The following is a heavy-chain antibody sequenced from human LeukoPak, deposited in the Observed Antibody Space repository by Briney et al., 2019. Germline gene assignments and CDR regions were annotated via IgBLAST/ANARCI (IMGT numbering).Heavy chain of an antibody. CDR2: INHSGST. CDR3: ARLRGSGWYPH. CDR1: GGSFSGYY. V-gene: IGHV4-34*01. J-gene: IGHJ4*02. Sequence: SETLSLTCAVYGGSFSGYYWSWIRQPPGKGLEWIGEINHSGSTNYNPSLKSRVTISVDTSKNQFSLKLSSVTAADTAVYYCARLRGSGWYPHWGRGTLVTVSS. D-gene: IGHD6-19*01.